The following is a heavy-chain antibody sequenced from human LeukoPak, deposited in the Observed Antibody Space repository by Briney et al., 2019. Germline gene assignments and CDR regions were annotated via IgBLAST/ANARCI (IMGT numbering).Heavy chain of an antibody. V-gene: IGHV4-61*02. CDR3: ARDHRKYDILTPFDY. CDR1: GGSISSGSYY. CDR2: IYTSGST. J-gene: IGHJ4*02. D-gene: IGHD3-9*01. Sequence: PSETLSLTCTVSGGSISSGSYYWSWIRQPAGKGLEWIGRIYTSGSTNYNPSLKSRVTISVDTSKNQFSLKLSSVTATDTAVYYCARDHRKYDILTPFDYWGQGTLVTVSS.